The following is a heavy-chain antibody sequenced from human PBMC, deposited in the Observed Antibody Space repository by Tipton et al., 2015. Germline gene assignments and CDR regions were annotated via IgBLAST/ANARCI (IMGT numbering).Heavy chain of an antibody. CDR3: ARDVDDYGGNSGPREYYGKDV. V-gene: IGHV4-59*12. J-gene: IGHJ6*02. D-gene: IGHD4-23*01. Sequence: TLSLTCTVSGASIRRYYWSWIRQPPGKGLEWLGCTSYSGGTNYNPSLKSRVTMSVETSKNLFSLNLTSVTAADTAVYYCARDVDDYGGNSGPREYYGKDVWGQGTTVTVSS. CDR1: GASIRRYY. CDR2: TSYSGGT.